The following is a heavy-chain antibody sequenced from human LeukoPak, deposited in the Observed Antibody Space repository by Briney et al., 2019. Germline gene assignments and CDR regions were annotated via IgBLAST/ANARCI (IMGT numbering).Heavy chain of an antibody. CDR1: GFTFSSYG. Sequence: GGSLRLSCAASGFTFSSYGMHWVRQAPGKGLEWVAVISYDGSNKYYADSVKGRFTISRDNSKNTLYLQMNSLRAEDTAVYYCAKGGDYDFWSGYWGYFDYWGQGTLVTVSS. V-gene: IGHV3-30*18. CDR3: AKGGDYDFWSGYWGYFDY. D-gene: IGHD3-3*01. CDR2: ISYDGSNK. J-gene: IGHJ4*02.